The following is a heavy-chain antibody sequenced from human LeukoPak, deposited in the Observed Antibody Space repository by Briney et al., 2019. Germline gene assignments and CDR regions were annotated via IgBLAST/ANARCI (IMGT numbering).Heavy chain of an antibody. CDR2: INHSGST. CDR1: GGSFSGYY. Sequence: SETLSLTCAVYGGSFSGYYWSWIRQPPGKGLEWIGEINHSGSTNYNPSLKSRVTISVDTSKNQFSLKLSSVTAADTAVYYCARLRELAFDIWGQGTMVTVSS. D-gene: IGHD1-7*01. V-gene: IGHV4-34*01. J-gene: IGHJ3*02. CDR3: ARLRELAFDI.